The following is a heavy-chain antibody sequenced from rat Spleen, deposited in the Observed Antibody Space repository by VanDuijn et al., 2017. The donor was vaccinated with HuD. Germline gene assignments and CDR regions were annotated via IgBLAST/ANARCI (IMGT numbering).Heavy chain of an antibody. D-gene: IGHD1-12*03. J-gene: IGHJ2*01. Sequence: EVQLVESDGGLVQPGRSLKLSCAASGFTFSDYYMAWVRQAPTKGLEWVATISYDDSRTYYRDSVKGRFTISRDNAQNTLYLQMNSLRSEDTATYYCTRGYAHYWGQGVMVTVSS. CDR1: GFTFSDYY. CDR2: ISYDDSRT. CDR3: TRGYAHY. V-gene: IGHV5-29*01.